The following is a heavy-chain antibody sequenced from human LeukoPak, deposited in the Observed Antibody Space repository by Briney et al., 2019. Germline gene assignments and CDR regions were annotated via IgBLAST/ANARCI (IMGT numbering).Heavy chain of an antibody. Sequence: GASVKVSCKASGYTFTSYGISWVRQAPGQGLEWMGWISAYNGNTNYAQKLQGRVTMTTDTSTSTAYMELRSLRSDDTAVYYCARRGYSSGWYTWFDPWGQGTLVTVSS. V-gene: IGHV1-18*01. CDR3: ARRGYSSGWYTWFDP. CDR1: GYTFTSYG. D-gene: IGHD6-19*01. CDR2: ISAYNGNT. J-gene: IGHJ5*02.